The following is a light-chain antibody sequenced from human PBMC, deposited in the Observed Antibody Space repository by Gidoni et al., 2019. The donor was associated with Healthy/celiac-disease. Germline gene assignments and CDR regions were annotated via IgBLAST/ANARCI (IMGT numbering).Light chain of an antibody. Sequence: DIQMTQSPSSLSASVGDRVTLPCRASQSISSYLNWYQQKPGKAPKLLIYAASSLQSGVPARFSGSGSGTDFTLTISSLQPEDVATYYCQQSYSTQFTFGPGTKVEIK. CDR1: QSISSY. J-gene: IGKJ3*01. V-gene: IGKV1-39*01. CDR2: AAS. CDR3: QQSYSTQFT.